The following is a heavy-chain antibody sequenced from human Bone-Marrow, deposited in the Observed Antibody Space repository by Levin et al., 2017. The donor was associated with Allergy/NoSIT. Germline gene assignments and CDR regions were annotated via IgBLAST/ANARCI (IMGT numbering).Heavy chain of an antibody. V-gene: IGHV3-48*03. CDR3: ARNGAFLESLGYYYYYGLDV. D-gene: IGHD3-3*01. CDR2: ISDTGTTI. Sequence: GESLKISCATSGFTFSSYEMIWVRQAPGKGLEWVSYISDTGTTIYYAASVKGRFTVSRDNAKSSLYLQMNNLRAEDTAVYYCARNGAFLESLGYYYYYGLDVWGQGTTVTVSS. J-gene: IGHJ6*02. CDR1: GFTFSSYE.